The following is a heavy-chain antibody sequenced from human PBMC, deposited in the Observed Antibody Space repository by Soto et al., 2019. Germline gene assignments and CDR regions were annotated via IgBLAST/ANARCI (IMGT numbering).Heavy chain of an antibody. V-gene: IGHV4-4*02. J-gene: IGHJ4*02. D-gene: IGHD2-15*01. Sequence: QVQLQESGPGLVKPSGTLSLTCAGSSGSISSFNWWSWVRQPPGKGLEWIGEIYYSGTTNYNPSLKSRVTISVDKSKNQFSLKLTSVTAADTAVYYCARTLGYCTGGSCLVLYFDSWGQGTLVTVSS. CDR2: IYYSGTT. CDR1: SGSISSFNW. CDR3: ARTLGYCTGGSCLVLYFDS.